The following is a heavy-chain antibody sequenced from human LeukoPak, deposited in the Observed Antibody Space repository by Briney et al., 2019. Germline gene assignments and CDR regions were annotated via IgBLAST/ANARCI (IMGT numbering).Heavy chain of an antibody. CDR3: ARHKNDYVWGSYRPTPYFDY. J-gene: IGHJ4*02. Sequence: SETLSLTCTVSGGSIGSSSYYWGWIRQPPGKGLEWIGSIYYSGSTYYNPSLKSRVTISVDTSKNQFSLKLSSVTAADTAVYYCARHKNDYVWGSYRPTPYFDYWGQGTLVTVSS. CDR1: GGSIGSSSYY. CDR2: IYYSGST. V-gene: IGHV4-39*01. D-gene: IGHD3-16*02.